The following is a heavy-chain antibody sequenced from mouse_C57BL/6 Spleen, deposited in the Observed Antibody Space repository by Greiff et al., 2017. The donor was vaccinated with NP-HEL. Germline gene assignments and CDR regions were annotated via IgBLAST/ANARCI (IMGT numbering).Heavy chain of an antibody. CDR3: ARWEYYGSSPFDY. V-gene: IGHV1-76*01. CDR2: IYPGSGNT. CDR1: GYTFTDYY. J-gene: IGHJ2*01. Sequence: QVQLKESGAELVRPGASVKLSCKASGYTFTDYYINWVKQRPGQGLEWIARIYPGSGNTYYNEKFKGKATLTAEKSSSTAYMQLSSLTSEDSAVYFCARWEYYGSSPFDYWGQGTTLTVSS. D-gene: IGHD1-1*01.